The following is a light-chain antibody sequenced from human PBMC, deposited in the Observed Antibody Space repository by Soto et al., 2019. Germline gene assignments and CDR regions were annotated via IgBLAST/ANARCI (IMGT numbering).Light chain of an antibody. V-gene: IGLV1-44*01. CDR1: SSNIGRNT. J-gene: IGLJ1*01. CDR2: NNN. Sequence: QSVLTQPPSASGTPGQWVTISCSGSSSNIGRNTVNWYQQLPGTAPKLLIYNNNQRPSGVPDRFSGSKSGTSASLAISGLQSEDEADYYCATWDDSRNKVFGTGTKLTVL. CDR3: ATWDDSRNKV.